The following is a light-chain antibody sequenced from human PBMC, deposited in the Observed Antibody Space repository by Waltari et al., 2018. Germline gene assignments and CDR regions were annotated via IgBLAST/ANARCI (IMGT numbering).Light chain of an antibody. V-gene: IGKV1-16*01. CDR1: QGISNY. J-gene: IGKJ1*01. Sequence: DIQMTQSPSSLSASVGDTVTITCRASQGISNYLAWYQQKPGKAPKPLIYYASNLESGVPSRFSCSRSGTDFTLTISSLQPEDFATYYCQQHNSYPTFGQWTKVEIK. CDR3: QQHNSYPT. CDR2: YAS.